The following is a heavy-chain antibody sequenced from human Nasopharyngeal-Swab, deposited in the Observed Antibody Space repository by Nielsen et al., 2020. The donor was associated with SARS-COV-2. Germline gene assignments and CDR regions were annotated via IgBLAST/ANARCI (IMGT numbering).Heavy chain of an antibody. CDR2: IYHSGST. V-gene: IGHV4-4*02. CDR3: ARRSYCSSTSCNGDYYMDV. D-gene: IGHD2-2*01. Sequence: SETLSLTCAVSGGSISSSNWWCWVRQPPGKGLEWIGEIYHSGSTNYNPSLKSRVTISVDKSKNQSSLKLSSVTAADTAVYYCARRSYCSSTSCNGDYYMDVWGKGTTVTVSS. J-gene: IGHJ6*03. CDR1: GGSISSSNW.